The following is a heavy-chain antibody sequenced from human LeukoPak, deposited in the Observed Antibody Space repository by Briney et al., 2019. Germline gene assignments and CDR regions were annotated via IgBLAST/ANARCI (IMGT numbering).Heavy chain of an antibody. CDR2: IYRGCST. D-gene: IGHD1-26*01. Sequence: GGFLRLSCASSLFTGRCNYMSRGRQAPGEGLGWGSVIYRGCSTYYADSVKGGFTISRDNSKNTLYLQMNSLRAEDTAVYYCARDPEMYSGSYDSDPWGQGTLVTVSS. V-gene: IGHV3-66*01. J-gene: IGHJ5*02. CDR3: ARDPEMYSGSYDSDP. CDR1: LFTGRCNY.